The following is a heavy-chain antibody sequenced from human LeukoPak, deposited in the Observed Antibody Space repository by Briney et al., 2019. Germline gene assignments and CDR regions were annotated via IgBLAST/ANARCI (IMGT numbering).Heavy chain of an antibody. CDR2: IWYDGSNK. CDR1: GFTFSSYG. J-gene: IGHJ6*02. CDR3: ARDKATYYDSSGYLILYYYGMDV. V-gene: IGHV3-33*01. D-gene: IGHD3-22*01. Sequence: GRSLRLSCAASGFTFSSYGMHWVRQAPGKGLEWVAVIWYDGSNKYYADSVKGRFTISRDNSKNTLYLQMNSLRAEDTAVYYCARDKATYYDSSGYLILYYYGMDVWAKGPRSPSP.